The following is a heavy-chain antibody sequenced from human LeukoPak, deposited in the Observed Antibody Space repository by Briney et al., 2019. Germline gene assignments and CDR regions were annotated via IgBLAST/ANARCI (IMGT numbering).Heavy chain of an antibody. Sequence: GGSLRLSCAASGFIFDDHGMHWVRQAPGKGLEWVSGISWSSGIIGYADSVKGRFTISRDNAKNSLYLQMNSLRAEDTAVYYCAKNLAYCSSTSCSSLGFANWGQGTLSPSPQ. J-gene: IGHJ4*02. V-gene: IGHV3-9*01. CDR3: AKNLAYCSSTSCSSLGFAN. D-gene: IGHD2-2*01. CDR1: GFIFDDHG. CDR2: ISWSSGII.